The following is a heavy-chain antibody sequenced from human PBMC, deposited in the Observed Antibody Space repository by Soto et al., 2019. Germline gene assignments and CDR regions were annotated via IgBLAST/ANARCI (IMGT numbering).Heavy chain of an antibody. J-gene: IGHJ4*02. CDR1: GGSFSGYY. D-gene: IGHD3-3*01. V-gene: IGHV4-34*01. Sequence: QVQLQQWGAGLLKPSETLSLTCAVYGGSFSGYYWSWIRQPPGKGLEWIGEINHSGSTNYNPSLKSRVTISVDTSKTQFSLQLSSVTAADTAVYYCASGSRKPLFGVVTLDYWGQGTLVTVSS. CDR3: ASGSRKPLFGVVTLDY. CDR2: INHSGST.